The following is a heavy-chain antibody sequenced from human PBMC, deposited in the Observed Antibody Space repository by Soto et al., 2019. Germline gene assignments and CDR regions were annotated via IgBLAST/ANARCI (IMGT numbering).Heavy chain of an antibody. CDR2: IYYSGST. CDR1: GDSISSGENY. J-gene: IGHJ4*02. CDR3: ARDRAHYDSSGYQSTPVAY. V-gene: IGHV4-30-4*01. Sequence: SETLSLTCTVSGDSISSGENYWSWIRQPPGKGLEWIGYIYYSGSTDYNPSLKGRVTISVDTSKNQFSLKLNSVTAADTAVYYCARDRAHYDSSGYQSTPVAYWGQGTLVTVSS. D-gene: IGHD3-22*01.